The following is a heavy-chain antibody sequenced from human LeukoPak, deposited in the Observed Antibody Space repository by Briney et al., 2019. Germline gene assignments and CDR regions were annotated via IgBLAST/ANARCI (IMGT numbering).Heavy chain of an antibody. CDR1: GYTFTSNY. V-gene: IGHV1-46*01. J-gene: IGHJ4*02. Sequence: ASVKVSCKAFGYTFTSNYMHWVRQAPGQGPEWMGVISPSGGSTTYAQKFQGRVTLTRDMSTSTDYLELSSLRSDDTAVYYCARQGWYRYYFDYWGQGTLVTVSS. D-gene: IGHD6-19*01. CDR2: ISPSGGST. CDR3: ARQGWYRYYFDY.